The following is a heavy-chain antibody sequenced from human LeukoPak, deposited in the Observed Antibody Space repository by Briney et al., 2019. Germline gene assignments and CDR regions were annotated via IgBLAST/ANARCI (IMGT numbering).Heavy chain of an antibody. CDR3: AKAVESSSSYSSFDY. J-gene: IGHJ4*02. CDR1: GFTFSSYA. Sequence: GGSLRMSGAASGFTFSSYAMSWVRQAPGKGLEWVSAISGSGGSTYYADSVKGRFTISRDNSKNTLYLQMNSLRAEDTAVYYCAKAVESSSSYSSFDYWGQGTLVTVSS. D-gene: IGHD6-13*01. CDR2: ISGSGGST. V-gene: IGHV3-23*01.